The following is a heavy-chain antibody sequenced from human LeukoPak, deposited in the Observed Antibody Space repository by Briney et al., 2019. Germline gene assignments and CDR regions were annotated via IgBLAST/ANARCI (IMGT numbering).Heavy chain of an antibody. Sequence: SVKVSCKASGGTFISYAISWVRQAPGQRLEWMGGIIPIFGTANYAQKFQGRVTISADEYTSTAYMELSSLRSEDTAVYYCASGYCSSTSCYDFDYWGQGTLVTVSS. D-gene: IGHD2-2*03. CDR3: ASGYCSSTSCYDFDY. CDR1: GGTFISYA. CDR2: IIPIFGTA. J-gene: IGHJ4*02. V-gene: IGHV1-69*13.